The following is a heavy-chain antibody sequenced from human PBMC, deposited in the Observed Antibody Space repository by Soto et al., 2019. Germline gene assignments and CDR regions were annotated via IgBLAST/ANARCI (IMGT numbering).Heavy chain of an antibody. J-gene: IGHJ6*02. V-gene: IGHV5-51*01. CDR3: ARGIPRRYDMDV. CDR2: IYPGDSES. D-gene: IGHD3-10*01. CDR1: RYIFTNYW. Sequence: PGESLKISCKGSRYIFTNYWIGWVRQMPGKGLEWMGIIYPGDSESRYSPSLQGQVTISADKSISTAYLQWSSLKASDTAMYYCARGIPRRYDMDVWGQGTTVTVSS.